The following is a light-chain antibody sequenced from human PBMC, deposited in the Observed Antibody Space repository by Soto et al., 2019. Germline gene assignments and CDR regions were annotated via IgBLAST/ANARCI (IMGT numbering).Light chain of an antibody. J-gene: IGKJ1*01. Sequence: DIQLTQSPSSLSASVGDRITITCRASQRISTYLNWYQHKAGKAPHLVIYTASSLHSGRPSRFSGSGSVTDFTLTISSLQPEDFATYDCQQNYDTQWTFGQGTKVEV. CDR3: QQNYDTQWT. V-gene: IGKV1-39*01. CDR1: QRISTY. CDR2: TAS.